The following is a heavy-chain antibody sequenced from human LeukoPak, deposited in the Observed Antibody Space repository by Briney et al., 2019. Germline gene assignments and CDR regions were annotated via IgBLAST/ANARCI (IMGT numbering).Heavy chain of an antibody. V-gene: IGHV3-48*03. D-gene: IGHD6-19*01. J-gene: IGHJ4*02. CDR3: AKAFGIAVADAFDY. Sequence: PGGSLRLSCAASGFTFSSYEMNWVRQAPGKGLEWVSYISSSGSTIYYADSVKGRFTISRDNAKNSLYLQMNSLRAEDTAVYYCAKAFGIAVADAFDYWGQGTLVTVSS. CDR2: ISSSGSTI. CDR1: GFTFSSYE.